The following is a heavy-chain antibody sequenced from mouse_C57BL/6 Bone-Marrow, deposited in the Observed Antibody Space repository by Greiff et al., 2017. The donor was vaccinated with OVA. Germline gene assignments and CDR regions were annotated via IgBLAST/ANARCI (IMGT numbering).Heavy chain of an antibody. CDR1: GFTFSSYG. CDR3: ARHHYYGSSYGY. D-gene: IGHD1-1*01. Sequence: EVKVVESGGDLVKPGGSLKLSCAASGFTFSSYGMSWVRQTPDKRLEWAATISSGGSYTYYPDSVKGRFTISRDNAKNTLYLQMSSLKSEDTAMYYCARHHYYGSSYGYWGQGTTLTVSS. CDR2: ISSGGSYT. V-gene: IGHV5-6*01. J-gene: IGHJ2*01.